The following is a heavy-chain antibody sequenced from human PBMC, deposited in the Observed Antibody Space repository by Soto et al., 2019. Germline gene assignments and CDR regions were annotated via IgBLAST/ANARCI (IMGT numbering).Heavy chain of an antibody. Sequence: QVQLVESGGGVVQPGRSLRLSCAASGFIFSSYGMHWVRQAPGKGLEWVAVIWYDGSNKYYADSVKGRFTISRDNSKKTLYLQMNSLRAEDTAVYYCATVGSSWSFDYWGQGTLITVSS. D-gene: IGHD6-13*01. J-gene: IGHJ4*02. CDR1: GFIFSSYG. CDR3: ATVGSSWSFDY. CDR2: IWYDGSNK. V-gene: IGHV3-33*01.